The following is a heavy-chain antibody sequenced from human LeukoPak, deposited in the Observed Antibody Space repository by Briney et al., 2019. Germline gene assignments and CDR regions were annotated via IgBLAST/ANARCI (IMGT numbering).Heavy chain of an antibody. CDR3: ARHWLIARITMVRGHHWFDP. CDR1: GGSFSGYY. V-gene: IGHV4-34*01. Sequence: PSETLSLTCAVYGGSFSGYYWSWIRQPPGKGLEWIGEINHSGSTNYNPSLKSRVTISVDTSKNQFSLKLSSVTAADTAVYYCARHWLIARITMVRGHHWFDPWGQGTLVTVSS. J-gene: IGHJ5*02. CDR2: INHSGST. D-gene: IGHD3-10*01.